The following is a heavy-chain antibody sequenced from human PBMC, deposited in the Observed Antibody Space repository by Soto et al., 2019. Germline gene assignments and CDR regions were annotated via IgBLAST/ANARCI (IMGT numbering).Heavy chain of an antibody. CDR1: GYTFTSYA. CDR3: ARDWAGTSYFDE. Sequence: ASVKVSCKASGYTFTSYAMHWVRQAPGQRLEWMGWINAGNGNTKYSQKFQGRVTITRDTSATTAYMELSSLRSEDTAVYYCARDWAGTSYFDEWGQGTLVTVSS. V-gene: IGHV1-3*01. D-gene: IGHD1-7*01. CDR2: INAGNGNT. J-gene: IGHJ4*02.